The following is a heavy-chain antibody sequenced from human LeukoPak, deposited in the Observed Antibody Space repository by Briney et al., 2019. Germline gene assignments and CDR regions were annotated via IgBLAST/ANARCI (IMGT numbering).Heavy chain of an antibody. D-gene: IGHD1-7*01. CDR3: AAQGNSLAY. CDR1: GFTFSSYS. V-gene: IGHV3-48*01. J-gene: IGHJ4*02. CDR2: ISSSSSTI. Sequence: GGSLRLSCAASGFTFSSYSMDWVRQAPGKGLEWVSYISSSSSTIYYADSVKGRFTISRDNAKNSLYLQMNSLRAEDTAVYYCAAQGNSLAYWGQGTLVTVSS.